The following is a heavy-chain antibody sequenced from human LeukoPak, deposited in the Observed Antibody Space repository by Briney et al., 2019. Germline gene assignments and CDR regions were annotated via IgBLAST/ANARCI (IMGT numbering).Heavy chain of an antibody. D-gene: IGHD3-10*01. Sequence: ASVTVSCKASGYTFTGYYMHWVRQAPGQGLEWMGRINPNSGGTNYAQKFQGRVTMTRDTSISTAYMELSRLRSDDTAVYYCARVPTVTMVRGVIPYFDYWGQGTLVTVSS. CDR1: GYTFTGYY. J-gene: IGHJ4*02. CDR3: ARVPTVTMVRGVIPYFDY. V-gene: IGHV1-2*06. CDR2: INPNSGGT.